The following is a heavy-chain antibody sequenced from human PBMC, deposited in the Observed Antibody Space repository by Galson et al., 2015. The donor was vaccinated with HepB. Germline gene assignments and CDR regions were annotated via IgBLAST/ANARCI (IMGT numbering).Heavy chain of an antibody. V-gene: IGHV3-11*06. D-gene: IGHD3-10*01. CDR3: ARVYFGSGSSSAYWYFDL. CDR2: ISASTIYT. J-gene: IGHJ2*01. Sequence: SLRLSCAASGFTFSDYYMSWIRQAPGKGLEWLSYISASTIYTNYADSVKGRFTVSRDNAQNSLYLKMNSLRDEDTAVYYCARVYFGSGSSSAYWYFDLWGRGARVTVSA. CDR1: GFTFSDYY.